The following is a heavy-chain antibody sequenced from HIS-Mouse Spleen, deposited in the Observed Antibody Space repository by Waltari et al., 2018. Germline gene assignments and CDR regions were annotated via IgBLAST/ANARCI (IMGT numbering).Heavy chain of an antibody. J-gene: IGHJ4*02. Sequence: QVQLVESGGGVGQPGRSLRRSCAASGFTFSSYGMHWVRQAPGKGLEWVAVISYDGSNKYYADSVKGRFTISRDNSKNTLYLQMNSLRAEDTAVYYCAKDKHHAFDYWGQGTLVTVSS. V-gene: IGHV3-30*18. CDR1: GFTFSSYG. CDR3: AKDKHHAFDY. CDR2: ISYDGSNK.